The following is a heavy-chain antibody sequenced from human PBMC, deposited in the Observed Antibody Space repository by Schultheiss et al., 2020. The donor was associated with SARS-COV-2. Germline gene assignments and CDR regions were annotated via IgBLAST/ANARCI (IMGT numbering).Heavy chain of an antibody. CDR1: GGTFSSYA. V-gene: IGHV1-69*13. D-gene: IGHD6-19*01. Sequence: SVKVSCKASGGTFSSYAISWVRQAPGQGLEWMGGIIPIFGTANYAQKFQGRVTITADESTSTAYMELSSLRAEDTAVYYCASPLRIYSSGADYFDYWGQGTLVTVSS. CDR2: IIPIFGTA. J-gene: IGHJ4*02. CDR3: ASPLRIYSSGADYFDY.